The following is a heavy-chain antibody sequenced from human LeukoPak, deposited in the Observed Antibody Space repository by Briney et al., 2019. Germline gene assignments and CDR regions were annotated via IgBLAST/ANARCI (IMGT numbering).Heavy chain of an antibody. CDR2: IKQDGSEK. Sequence: GGSLRLSCAAYGFTFSSYWMSWVRQAPGKGLEWVANIKQDGSEKYYVDSVKGRFTISRDNAKNSLYLQMNSLRAEDTAVYYCARRSAGIVATNDYWGQGTLVTVSS. CDR3: ARRSAGIVATNDY. J-gene: IGHJ4*02. V-gene: IGHV3-7*01. CDR1: GFTFSSYW. D-gene: IGHD5-12*01.